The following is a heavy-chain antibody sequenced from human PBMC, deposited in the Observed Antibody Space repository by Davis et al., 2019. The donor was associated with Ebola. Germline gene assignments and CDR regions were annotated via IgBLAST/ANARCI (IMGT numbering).Heavy chain of an antibody. Sequence: SVKVSCKASGYTFTGYYMHWVRQAPGQGLEWMGRIIPILGIANYAQKFQGRVTITADESTSTAYMELRSLRSDDTAVYYCAREVAAAGTGRYYYYYGMDVWGQGTTVTVSS. CDR1: GYTFTGYY. D-gene: IGHD6-13*01. V-gene: IGHV1-69*04. J-gene: IGHJ6*02. CDR3: AREVAAAGTGRYYYYYGMDV. CDR2: IIPILGIA.